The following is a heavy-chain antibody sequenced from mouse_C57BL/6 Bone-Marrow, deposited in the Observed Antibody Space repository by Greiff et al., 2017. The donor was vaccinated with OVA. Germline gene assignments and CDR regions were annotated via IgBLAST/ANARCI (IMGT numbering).Heavy chain of an antibody. J-gene: IGHJ1*03. CDR3: ARDLLWPYWYFDV. Sequence: EVQLVESEGGLVQPGSSMKLSCTASGFTFSDYYMAWVRQVPEKGLEWVANINYDGSSTYYLDSLTSRFIISRDNAKNILYLQMSSLKSEDTATYYCARDLLWPYWYFDVWGTGTTVTVSS. V-gene: IGHV5-16*01. CDR2: INYDGSST. D-gene: IGHD2-1*01. CDR1: GFTFSDYY.